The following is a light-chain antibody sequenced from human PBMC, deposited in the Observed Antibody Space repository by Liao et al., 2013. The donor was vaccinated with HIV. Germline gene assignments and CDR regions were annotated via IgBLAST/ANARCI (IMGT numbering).Light chain of an antibody. CDR3: QVWDSSREV. CDR2: NDN. CDR1: TLGDKS. V-gene: IGLV3-1*01. J-gene: IGLJ1*01. Sequence: SYVLTQPPSVSVSPGQTVSITCSGDTLGDKSPSWYQQKPGQAPVLVIYNDNNRPSGIPERLSGSNSGNTATLTISRVEAGDEADYYCQVWDSSREVFGTGTKVTVL.